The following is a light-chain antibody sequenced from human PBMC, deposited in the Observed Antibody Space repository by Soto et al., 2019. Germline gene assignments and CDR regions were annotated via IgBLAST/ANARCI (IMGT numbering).Light chain of an antibody. Sequence: QSVLTQAPSASGTPGQRVTISCSGSSSNIGSSYVHWYQQVPGTAPKLLIYRNNQRPSGVPDRFSGTKSGTSASLAISGLRSEDEADYYCATWDDTLSGGVFGGGTKVTVL. CDR3: ATWDDTLSGGV. J-gene: IGLJ3*02. CDR2: RNN. V-gene: IGLV1-47*01. CDR1: SSNIGSSY.